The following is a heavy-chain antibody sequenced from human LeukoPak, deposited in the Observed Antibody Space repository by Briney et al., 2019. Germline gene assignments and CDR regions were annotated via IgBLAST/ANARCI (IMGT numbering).Heavy chain of an antibody. Sequence: SGTLSLTCAVSGASISSINWLNWVRQPPGKGLEWIGQMYHSGSTNYNPSLKSRVTISVDKSKNHFSLKLSSVTAADTAVYYCASVKHPYELTADYWGQGTLVTVSS. V-gene: IGHV4-4*02. CDR1: GASISSINW. CDR3: ASVKHPYELTADY. J-gene: IGHJ4*02. CDR2: MYHSGST. D-gene: IGHD3-3*01.